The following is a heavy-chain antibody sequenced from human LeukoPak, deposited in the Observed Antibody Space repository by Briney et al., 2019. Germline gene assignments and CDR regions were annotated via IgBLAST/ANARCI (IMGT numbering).Heavy chain of an antibody. CDR1: GFTFKNYG. V-gene: IGHV3-23*01. Sequence: RTGGSLRLSCAASGFTFKNYGMSWVRQAPGKGLEWVSDISGTGANTYYADSVKGRFTISRDNSKNTLYLQMNSLRGEDTAVYSCAKRYGLRSSPFGYWGQGALVTVSS. J-gene: IGHJ4*02. D-gene: IGHD3-10*01. CDR2: ISGTGANT. CDR3: AKRYGLRSSPFGY.